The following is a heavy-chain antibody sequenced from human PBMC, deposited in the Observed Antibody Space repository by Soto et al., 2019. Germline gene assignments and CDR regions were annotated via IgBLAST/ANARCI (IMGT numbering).Heavy chain of an antibody. Sequence: GASVKVSCKASGYTFTSYGISWVRQPPGQGLEWMGWISAYNGNTNYAQKLQGRVTMTTDTSTSTAYMELRSLRSDDTAVYYCARHLVVTAITWFDPWGQGTLVTVSS. CDR3: ARHLVVTAITWFDP. CDR1: GYTFTSYG. J-gene: IGHJ5*02. V-gene: IGHV1-18*01. D-gene: IGHD2-21*02. CDR2: ISAYNGNT.